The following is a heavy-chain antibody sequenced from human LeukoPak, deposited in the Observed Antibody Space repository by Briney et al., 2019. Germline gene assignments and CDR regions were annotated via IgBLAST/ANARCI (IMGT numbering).Heavy chain of an antibody. Sequence: SETLSLTCTVSGYSISSGYYWGWIRQPPGKGLEWTGSIYHSGSTYYNPSLKSRVTISVDTSNNQFSLKLSSVTAADTAVYYCATTTIRLGYWGQGTLVTVSS. CDR2: IYHSGST. J-gene: IGHJ4*02. V-gene: IGHV4-38-2*02. CDR3: ATTTIRLGY. CDR1: GYSISSGYY. D-gene: IGHD1-26*01.